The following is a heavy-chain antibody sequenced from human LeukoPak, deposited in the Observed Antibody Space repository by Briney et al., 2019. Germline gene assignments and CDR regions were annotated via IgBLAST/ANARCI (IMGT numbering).Heavy chain of an antibody. D-gene: IGHD6-13*01. J-gene: IGHJ4*02. V-gene: IGHV4-39*01. Sequence: SETLSLTCTVSGGSISSRPYCRGWIRQPPGKGLEWLGSFYYSGSTYYEPSLKSRVTISVDTSKNQISLKLSSVTAADTAVYYCARLVVSSWYHEVLLGRDYWGQGTLVTVSS. CDR3: ARLVVSSWYHEVLLGRDY. CDR1: GGSISSRPYC. CDR2: FYYSGST.